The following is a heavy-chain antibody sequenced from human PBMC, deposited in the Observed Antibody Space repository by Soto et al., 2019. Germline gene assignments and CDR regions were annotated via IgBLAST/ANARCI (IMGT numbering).Heavy chain of an antibody. Sequence: GASVKVSCKASGYTFTSYGISWVRQAPGQGLEWMGWISAYNGNTNYAQKLQGRVTMTTDTSTSTAYMELRSLRSDDTAVYYCARGALAFDWLLSLDYWGQGTLVTVSS. CDR3: ARGALAFDWLLSLDY. V-gene: IGHV1-18*01. D-gene: IGHD3-9*01. CDR1: GYTFTSYG. CDR2: ISAYNGNT. J-gene: IGHJ4*02.